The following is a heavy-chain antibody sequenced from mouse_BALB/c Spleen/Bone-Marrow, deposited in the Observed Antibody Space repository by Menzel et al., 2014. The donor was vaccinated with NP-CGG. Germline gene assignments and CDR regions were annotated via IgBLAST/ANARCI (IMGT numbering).Heavy chain of an antibody. J-gene: IGHJ3*01. V-gene: IGHV4-1*02. CDR3: ARGGNYGESWFAY. CDR1: GFDFSRYW. Sequence: VQLQQSGGGLVQPGGSLKLSCAASGFDFSRYWMNWVRQAPGKGLEWIGEINPDSSTINYTPSLKDKFIISRDNAKNTLYLQMSKVRSEDTALYYCARGGNYGESWFAYWGQGTLVTVSA. CDR2: INPDSSTI. D-gene: IGHD2-13*01.